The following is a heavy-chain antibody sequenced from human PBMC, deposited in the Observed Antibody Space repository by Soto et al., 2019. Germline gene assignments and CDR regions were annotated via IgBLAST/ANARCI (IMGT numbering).Heavy chain of an antibody. Sequence: PSETLSLTCTVSGGSISSYYWSWIRQPPGKGLEWIGYIYYSGSTNYNPSLKSRVTISVDTSKNQFSLKLSSVTAADTAVYYCAITKGRYCSSTSCYPFDPWGQGTLVTVSS. V-gene: IGHV4-59*01. CDR3: AITKGRYCSSTSCYPFDP. J-gene: IGHJ5*02. CDR2: IYYSGST. CDR1: GGSISSYY. D-gene: IGHD2-2*01.